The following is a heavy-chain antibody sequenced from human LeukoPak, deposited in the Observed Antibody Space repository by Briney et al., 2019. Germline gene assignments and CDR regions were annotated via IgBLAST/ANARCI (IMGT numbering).Heavy chain of an antibody. J-gene: IGHJ4*02. CDR2: FDPEDGET. CDR3: ATGDPKAAYGSSGWYHYFDY. Sequence: ASVKVSCKVSGYTLTELSMHWVRQAPGKGLEWMGGFDPEDGETIYAQKFQGRVTMTEDTSTDTAYMELSSLRSEDTAVYYCATGDPKAAYGSSGWYHYFDYWGQGTLVTVSS. D-gene: IGHD6-19*01. V-gene: IGHV1-24*01. CDR1: GYTLTELS.